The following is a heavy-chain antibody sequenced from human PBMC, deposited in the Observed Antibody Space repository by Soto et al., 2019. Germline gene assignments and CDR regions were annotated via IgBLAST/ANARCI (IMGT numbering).Heavy chain of an antibody. J-gene: IGHJ4*02. CDR3: AGDRGDGDDDSGY. V-gene: IGHV1-18*01. CDR1: GYTFTSYG. CDR2: ISAYNGNT. Sequence: QVQLVQSGAEVKKPGASVKVSCKASGYTFTSYGISWVRQAPGQGLEWMGWISAYNGNTNYAQKLQDRVTMTTDTTTSTGYMEQRSRRADDTAVYNSAGDRGDGDDDSGYWGQGTLVTVSS. D-gene: IGHD4-17*01.